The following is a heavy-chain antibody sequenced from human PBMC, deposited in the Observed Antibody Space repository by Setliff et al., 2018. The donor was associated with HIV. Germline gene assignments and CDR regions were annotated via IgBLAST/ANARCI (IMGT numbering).Heavy chain of an antibody. Sequence: SVKVSCKASGGALSNYAFNWVRQAPGQGPEWMGGIIPMFGTANYAQQFQGRVTMTEDTSTDTAYMELRSLRSDDTAVYYCATITVAGTGAFDIWGQGTMVTVSS. J-gene: IGHJ3*02. V-gene: IGHV1-69*06. CDR3: ATITVAGTGAFDI. D-gene: IGHD6-19*01. CDR2: IIPMFGTA. CDR1: GGALSNYA.